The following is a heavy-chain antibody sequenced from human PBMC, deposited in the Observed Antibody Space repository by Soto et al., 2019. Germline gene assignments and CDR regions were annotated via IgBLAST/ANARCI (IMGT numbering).Heavy chain of an antibody. D-gene: IGHD6-19*01. J-gene: IGHJ6*02. CDR1: GGSISSSSYY. CDR3: ARRVAVAGTPPNLMDV. Sequence: QLQLQESGPGLVKPSETLSLTCTVSGGSISSSSYYWGWIRQPPGKGLEWIGSIYYSGSTYYNPSLKSRVTISVDTSKNQFSLKLSSVTAADTAVYYCARRVAVAGTPPNLMDVWGQGTTVTVSS. CDR2: IYYSGST. V-gene: IGHV4-39*01.